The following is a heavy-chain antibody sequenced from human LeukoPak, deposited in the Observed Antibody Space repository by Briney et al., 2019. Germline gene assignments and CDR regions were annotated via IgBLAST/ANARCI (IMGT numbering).Heavy chain of an antibody. J-gene: IGHJ4*02. D-gene: IGHD3-3*01. CDR3: AKSGPMVEYYDFWSGYYPFDY. Sequence: GGSLRLSCAASGFTFSSYAMSWVRQAPGKGLEWVSAISGSGGSTYYADSVKGRFTISRGNSKNTLYLQMNSLRAEDTAVYYCAKSGPMVEYYDFWSGYYPFDYWGQGTLVTVSS. CDR2: ISGSGGST. V-gene: IGHV3-23*01. CDR1: GFTFSSYA.